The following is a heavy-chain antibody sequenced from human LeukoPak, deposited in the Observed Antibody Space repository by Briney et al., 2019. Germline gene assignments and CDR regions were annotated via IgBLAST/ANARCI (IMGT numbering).Heavy chain of an antibody. D-gene: IGHD3-16*02. CDR3: ARVPIFGVVIANDY. J-gene: IGHJ4*02. Sequence: GGSLRLSCAASGFTFGGYTMSWVRQAPGKGLQWVSTITSGGDYMYYADPVKGRFTISRDDSKNSLYLHMNSLRAEDTAVYYCARVPIFGVVIANDYWGQGTVVTVSS. CDR2: ITSGGDYM. V-gene: IGHV3-21*01. CDR1: GFTFGGYT.